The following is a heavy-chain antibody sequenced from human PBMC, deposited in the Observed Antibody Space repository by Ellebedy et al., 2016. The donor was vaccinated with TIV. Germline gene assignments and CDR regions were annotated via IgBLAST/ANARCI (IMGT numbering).Heavy chain of an antibody. D-gene: IGHD4-17*01. Sequence: AASVKVSCKASGYTFTSYGISWVRQAPGQGLEWMGWISAYNGNTNYAQKLQGRVTMTTDTSTSTAYMELRSLRSDDPAVYYCARHHDYGDYAAFDIWGQGTMVTVSS. CDR2: ISAYNGNT. J-gene: IGHJ3*02. V-gene: IGHV1-18*01. CDR3: ARHHDYGDYAAFDI. CDR1: GYTFTSYG.